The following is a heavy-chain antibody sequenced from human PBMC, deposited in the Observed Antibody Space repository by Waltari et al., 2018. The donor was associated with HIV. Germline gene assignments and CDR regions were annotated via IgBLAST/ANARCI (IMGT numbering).Heavy chain of an antibody. D-gene: IGHD2-2*02. CDR3: AREGYCSSTSCYKGGYYFDY. CDR1: GYSISSGYY. Sequence: QVQLQESGPGLVKPSETLSLTCTVSGYSISSGYYWGWIRQPPGKGLEWIGSIYHSGSTYYNPSLKSRVTISVDTSKNQFSLKLSSVTAADTAVYYCAREGYCSSTSCYKGGYYFDYWGQGTLVTVSS. V-gene: IGHV4-38-2*02. J-gene: IGHJ4*02. CDR2: IYHSGST.